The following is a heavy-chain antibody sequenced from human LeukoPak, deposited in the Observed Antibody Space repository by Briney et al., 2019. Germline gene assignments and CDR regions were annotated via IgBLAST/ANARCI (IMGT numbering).Heavy chain of an antibody. V-gene: IGHV3-30*18. Sequence: GGSLRLSCAASGFTFSSYGIHWVRQAPGKGLEWVAVISYDGSSKYYADSVKGRFTISRDNSKNTLYLQMNSLRAEDTAVYYCAKGGYCYGFCVYWSPGTLVTVSS. CDR2: ISYDGSSK. D-gene: IGHD5-18*01. CDR3: AKGGYCYGFCVY. CDR1: GFTFSSYG. J-gene: IGHJ4*02.